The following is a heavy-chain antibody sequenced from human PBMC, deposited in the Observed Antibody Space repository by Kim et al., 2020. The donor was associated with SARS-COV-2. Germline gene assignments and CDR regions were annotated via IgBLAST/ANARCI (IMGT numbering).Heavy chain of an antibody. CDR2: IYYSGST. CDR1: GGSISSYY. D-gene: IGHD3-22*01. Sequence: SETLSLTCTVSGGSISSYYWSWIRQPPGKGLEWIGYIYYSGSTNYNPSLKSRVTISVDTSKNQFSLKLSSVTAADTAVYYCARVTPVNYYDSSTPGGFDIWGQGTMVTVSS. CDR3: ARVTPVNYYDSSTPGGFDI. V-gene: IGHV4-59*01. J-gene: IGHJ3*02.